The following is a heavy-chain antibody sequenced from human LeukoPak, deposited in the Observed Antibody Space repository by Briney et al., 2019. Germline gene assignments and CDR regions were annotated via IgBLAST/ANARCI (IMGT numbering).Heavy chain of an antibody. Sequence: TASETLSLTCSVSGGSIITSSYYWGWIRQPPEKGLEWIGSIYYTGGTHYSPSLKSRVTMSVDTSKNQFSLKLSSVTAADTAVYYCARVPYPYDFWSGDAFDIWGQGTMVTVSS. V-gene: IGHV4-39*01. CDR1: GGSIITSSYY. CDR3: ARVPYPYDFWSGDAFDI. J-gene: IGHJ3*02. D-gene: IGHD3-3*01. CDR2: IYYTGGT.